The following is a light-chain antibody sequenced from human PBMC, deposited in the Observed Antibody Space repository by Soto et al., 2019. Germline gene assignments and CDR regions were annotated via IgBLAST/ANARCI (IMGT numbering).Light chain of an antibody. J-gene: IGLJ1*01. Sequence: QLVLTQPASVSGSPGQSIAISCTGTSSDVGGYTYVSWYQQHPGKAPKLMIYDVSSRPSGVSDRFSGSKSGNTASLTISGLQSEDEADYYCSSYTSTHSYVFGTGTKLTVL. V-gene: IGLV2-14*01. CDR2: DVS. CDR3: SSYTSTHSYV. CDR1: SSDVGGYTY.